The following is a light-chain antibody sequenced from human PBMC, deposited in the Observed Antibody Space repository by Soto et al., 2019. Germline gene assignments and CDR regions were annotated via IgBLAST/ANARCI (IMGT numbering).Light chain of an antibody. Sequence: QSVLTQPASVSGSPGQSITISCTGTSSDVGGYKYVSWFQQLPGKAPKLLIYEVSNRPSGVSNRFSGSKSGNTASLTISGLQAEDEAYYYCSSYTSSSTLYVFGTGTKLTVL. CDR2: EVS. V-gene: IGLV2-14*01. J-gene: IGLJ1*01. CDR1: SSDVGGYKY. CDR3: SSYTSSSTLYV.